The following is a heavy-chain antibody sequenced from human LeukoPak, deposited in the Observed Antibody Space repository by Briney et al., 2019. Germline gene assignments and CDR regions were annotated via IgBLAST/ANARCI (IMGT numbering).Heavy chain of an antibody. D-gene: IGHD3-3*01. Sequence: GASVKVSCKASGYTFTSYGISWVRQAPGQGLEWMGWISAYNGNTNYAQKLQGRVTMTTDTSTSTAYMELRSLRSDDTAVYYCAREGGYCDFWSGYYPHPAPTHFDYWGQGTLVTVSS. CDR3: AREGGYCDFWSGYYPHPAPTHFDY. J-gene: IGHJ4*02. V-gene: IGHV1-18*01. CDR1: GYTFTSYG. CDR2: ISAYNGNT.